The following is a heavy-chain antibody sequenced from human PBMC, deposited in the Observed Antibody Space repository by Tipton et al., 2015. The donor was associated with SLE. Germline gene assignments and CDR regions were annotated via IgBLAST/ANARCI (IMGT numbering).Heavy chain of an antibody. CDR3: AKDPAAAAPGYFDY. D-gene: IGHD6-13*01. V-gene: IGHV3-30*02. CDR1: GFTFSSYG. J-gene: IGHJ4*02. CDR2: IRYDGSNK. Sequence: SLRLSCAASGFTFSSYGMHWVRQAPGKGLEWVAFIRYDGSNKYYADSVKGRFTISRDNSKNTLYLQMNSLRAEDTAVYYCAKDPAAAAPGYFDYWGQGTLVTVSS.